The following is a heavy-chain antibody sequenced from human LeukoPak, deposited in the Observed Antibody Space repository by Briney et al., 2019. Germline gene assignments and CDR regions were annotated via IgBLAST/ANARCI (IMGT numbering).Heavy chain of an antibody. V-gene: IGHV3-30*18. Sequence: GRSLRLSCAASGFTFSSYGMHWVRQAPGKGLEWVAVISYDGSNKYYADSVKGRFTISRDNSKNTLYLQMNSLRAEDTAVYYWAKGEPYSSSGYSGGSLDYWGQGTLVTVPS. D-gene: IGHD6-13*01. CDR1: GFTFSSYG. CDR2: ISYDGSNK. CDR3: AKGEPYSSSGYSGGSLDY. J-gene: IGHJ4*02.